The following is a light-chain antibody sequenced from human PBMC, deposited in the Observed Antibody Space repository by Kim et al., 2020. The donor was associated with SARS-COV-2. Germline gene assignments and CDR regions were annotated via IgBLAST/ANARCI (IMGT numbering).Light chain of an antibody. CDR1: SSHVGGYNY. CDR3: SSYTSSSTWV. Sequence: GQSITISCTGTSSHVGGYNYVSWYQQHPGKAPKLVIYDVSNRPSGVSNRFSGSKSGNTASLTISGLQAEDEADYYCSSYTSSSTWVFGGGTQLTVL. CDR2: DVS. V-gene: IGLV2-14*03. J-gene: IGLJ3*02.